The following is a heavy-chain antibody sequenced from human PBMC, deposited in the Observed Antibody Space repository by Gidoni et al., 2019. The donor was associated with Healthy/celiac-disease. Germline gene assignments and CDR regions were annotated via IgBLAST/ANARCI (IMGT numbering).Heavy chain of an antibody. J-gene: IGHJ6*03. CDR2: ISGSGGST. D-gene: IGHD2-2*01. V-gene: IGHV3-23*01. Sequence: EVQLLESGGGLVQPGGSLSLSCAASVFTFSSYAMSWVRQAPGKGLGWVSAISGSGGSTYYADSVKGRFTISRDNSKNTLYLQMNRLRAEDTAVYYCAKEASNYYYYMDVWGKGTTVTVSS. CDR1: VFTFSSYA. CDR3: AKEASNYYYYMDV.